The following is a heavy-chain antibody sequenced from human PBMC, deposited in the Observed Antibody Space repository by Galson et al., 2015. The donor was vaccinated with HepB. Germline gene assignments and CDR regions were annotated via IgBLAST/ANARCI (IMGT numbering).Heavy chain of an antibody. D-gene: IGHD3-22*01. V-gene: IGHV1-8*01. CDR2: MNPNSGNT. CDR3: ARGIQGFDYDSRGYPYYFDY. J-gene: IGHJ4*02. Sequence: SVKVSCKASGYTFTSYDINWVRQATGQGLEWMGWMNPNSGNTGYAQKFQGRVTMTRNTSISTAYMELSSLRSEDTAVYYCARGIQGFDYDSRGYPYYFDYWGQGTLVTVSS. CDR1: GYTFTSYD.